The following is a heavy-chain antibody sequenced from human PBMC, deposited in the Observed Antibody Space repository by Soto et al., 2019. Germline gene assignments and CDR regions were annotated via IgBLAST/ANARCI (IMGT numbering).Heavy chain of an antibody. CDR3: AKDMGKQMFLYVWHY. D-gene: IGHD3-10*01. V-gene: IGHV1-69*13. Sequence: SVKVSCKASGGTFSSFAFSWVRQAPGQGLEWMGGIIPIFETTYYAQKFQGRVTITADDSADTVYMELSSLRSEDTAVYYCAKDMGKQMFLYVWHYWGPAALVTVFS. CDR2: IIPIFETT. CDR1: GGTFSSFA. J-gene: IGHJ4*02.